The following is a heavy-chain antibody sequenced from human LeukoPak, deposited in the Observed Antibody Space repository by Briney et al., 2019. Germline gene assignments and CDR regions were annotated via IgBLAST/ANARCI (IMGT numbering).Heavy chain of an antibody. J-gene: IGHJ4*02. CDR3: ARDGGSY. Sequence: PGRALRLSCADSAFTFSTYDMHWVRAGLGKGLEWVAVILYDGTNKYYRDSVKGRLTISRDNSKNTVYLQMNRLRVEDTAVYYCARDGGSYWGQGTLVTVSS. V-gene: IGHV3-30*03. D-gene: IGHD3-16*01. CDR2: ILYDGTNK. CDR1: AFTFSTYD.